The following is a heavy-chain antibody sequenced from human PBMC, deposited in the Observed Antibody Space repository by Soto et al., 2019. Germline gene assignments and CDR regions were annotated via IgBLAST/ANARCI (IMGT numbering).Heavy chain of an antibody. CDR1: GFTFSSYW. CDR2: IKTDGSIT. J-gene: IGHJ4*02. CDR3: ARVGSGLYHFDY. V-gene: IGHV3-74*01. Sequence: EAQLVESGGGLVQPGGSLRLSCAASGFTFSSYWMHWVRQAPGKGLVWVSRIKTDGSITSYADSVQGRFTISRDNAKNTLNLQMNSLRAEDTAVYYCARVGSGLYHFDYWGQGTLVTVSS. D-gene: IGHD6-19*01.